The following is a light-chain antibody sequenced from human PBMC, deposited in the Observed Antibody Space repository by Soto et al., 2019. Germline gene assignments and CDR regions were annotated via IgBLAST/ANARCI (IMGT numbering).Light chain of an antibody. CDR1: ESISRNF. Sequence: IVLTQSPGTRSFSPVERATLSCSLSESISRNFLAWYQQNPGQAPRLLIDGAYNRATGIPDRFSGSGSWTDFTRTISRLEPEYFAVYYCQQYGTSPLHTVGQGTELENK. V-gene: IGKV3-20*01. J-gene: IGKJ2*01. CDR3: QQYGTSPLHT. CDR2: GAY.